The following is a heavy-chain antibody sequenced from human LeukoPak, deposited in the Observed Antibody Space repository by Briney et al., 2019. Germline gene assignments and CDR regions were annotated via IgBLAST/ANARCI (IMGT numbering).Heavy chain of an antibody. CDR2: ISWNSGDI. CDR1: GFTFDDYA. CDR3: AKDMGGTYGLWGAFDI. V-gene: IGHV3-9*01. J-gene: IGHJ3*02. Sequence: GGSLRLSCAASGFTFDDYAMHWVRQAPGKGLEWVSGISWNSGDIGYADSVKGRFTISGDNAKNSLYLQMHSLRAEDTALYYCAKDMGGTYGLWGAFDIWGQGTMVTVSS. D-gene: IGHD1-26*01.